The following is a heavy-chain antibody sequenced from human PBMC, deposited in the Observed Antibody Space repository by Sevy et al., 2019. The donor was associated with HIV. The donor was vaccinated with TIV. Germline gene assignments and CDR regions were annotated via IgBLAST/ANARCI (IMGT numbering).Heavy chain of an antibody. CDR3: ARDLLVSGSSWPYYYYYYGMDV. V-gene: IGHV3-48*01. CDR2: ISSSSCTI. J-gene: IGHJ6*02. Sequence: GGSLRLSCAASGFTFSSYSMNWVRQAPGKGLEWVSYISSSSCTIYYADSVKGRFTISRDNAKNSLYLQMNSLRAEDTAVYYCARDLLVSGSSWPYYYYYYGMDVWGQGTTVTVSS. CDR1: GFTFSSYS. D-gene: IGHD6-13*01.